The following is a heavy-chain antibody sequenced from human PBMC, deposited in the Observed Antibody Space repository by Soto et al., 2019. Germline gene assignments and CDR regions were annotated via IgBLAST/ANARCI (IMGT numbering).Heavy chain of an antibody. Sequence: QVQLVXXGPXXXXXGASVKVSCKTSGYTFTSYGISWVRQAPGQGLEWMGWISTDKGKTNYAQKFQGRVTMTTDTSTSTAYMELRSLRSDDTAVYYCATRSPAFDYWGQGTLVTVSS. CDR3: ATRSPAFDY. J-gene: IGHJ4*02. CDR1: GYTFTSYG. V-gene: IGHV1-18*01. CDR2: ISTDKGKT.